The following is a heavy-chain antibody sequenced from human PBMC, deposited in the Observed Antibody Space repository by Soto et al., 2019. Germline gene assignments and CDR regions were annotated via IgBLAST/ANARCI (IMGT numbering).Heavy chain of an antibody. Sequence: GASVEVSCKVSGYTFTRSNVHWVRQAPGQGLEWMAIINPSGGTTYYVQKFEGRVTLTTDTSTSTVYMELSSLRSDDTAVYYCARVRGGGREYFFDYWGQGTLVTVSS. CDR2: INPSGGTT. V-gene: IGHV1-46*01. D-gene: IGHD2-15*01. CDR1: GYTFTRSN. J-gene: IGHJ4*02. CDR3: ARVRGGGREYFFDY.